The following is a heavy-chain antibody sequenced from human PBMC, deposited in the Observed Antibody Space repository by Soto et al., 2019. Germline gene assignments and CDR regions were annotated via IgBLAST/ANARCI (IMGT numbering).Heavy chain of an antibody. D-gene: IGHD6-13*01. CDR3: ARGLMGMYSSSWFYYYYYGMDV. J-gene: IGHJ6*02. V-gene: IGHV4-34*01. CDR2: INHSGST. CDR1: GGSFSGYY. Sequence: KPSETLSLTCAVYGGSFSGYYWSWIRQPPGKGLEWIGEINHSGSTNYNPSLKSRVTISVDTSKNQFSLKLSSVTAADTAVYYCARGLMGMYSSSWFYYYYYGMDVWGQGTTVTVSS.